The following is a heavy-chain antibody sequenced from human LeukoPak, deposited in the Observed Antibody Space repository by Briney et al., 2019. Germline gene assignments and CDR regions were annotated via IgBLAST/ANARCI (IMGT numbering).Heavy chain of an antibody. CDR3: ARVFQLRYCSSTSCPAGYFDY. Sequence: GGSLRLSCAASGFTFSSYAMSWVRQAPGKGLEWVSAISGSGGSTYYADSVKGRFTISRDNSKNTLYLQMNSLRAEDTAVYYCARVFQLRYCSSTSCPAGYFDYWGQGTLVTVSS. J-gene: IGHJ4*02. CDR1: GFTFSSYA. CDR2: ISGSGGST. D-gene: IGHD2-2*01. V-gene: IGHV3-23*01.